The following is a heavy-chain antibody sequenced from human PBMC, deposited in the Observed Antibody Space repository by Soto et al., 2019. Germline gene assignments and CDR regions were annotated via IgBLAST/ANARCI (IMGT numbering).Heavy chain of an antibody. D-gene: IGHD3-10*01. CDR2: IWYDGSNK. Sequence: QVQLVESGGGVVQPGRSLRLSCTASGFTFRSYGMHWVRQAPGKGLEWVGVIWYDGSNKYYADSVKGRFTISRDNSKNMLYLQMNSVRAEDTAVYYCARDEGLGVNYYYYGVDVWGQGTTVTVSS. J-gene: IGHJ6*02. CDR1: GFTFRSYG. V-gene: IGHV3-33*01. CDR3: ARDEGLGVNYYYYGVDV.